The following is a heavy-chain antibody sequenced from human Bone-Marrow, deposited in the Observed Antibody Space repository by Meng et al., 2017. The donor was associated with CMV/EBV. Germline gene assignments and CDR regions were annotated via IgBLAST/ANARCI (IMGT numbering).Heavy chain of an antibody. V-gene: IGHV1-18*01. CDR1: DYTFTSYG. D-gene: IGHD3-3*01. J-gene: IGHJ6*02. Sequence: ASVKVSCKTSDYTFTSYGFSWVRQAPGQGLEWMGWISAYNGNTNYAQKFHERVTMTTDTTTRTVYMELRSLRSDDTAVYYCVRDRKIFGVVIATYYYYGMDVWGQGTTVPVSS. CDR3: VRDRKIFGVVIATYYYYGMDV. CDR2: ISAYNGNT.